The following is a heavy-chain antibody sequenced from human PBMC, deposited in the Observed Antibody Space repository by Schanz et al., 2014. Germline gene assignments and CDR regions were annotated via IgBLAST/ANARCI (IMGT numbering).Heavy chain of an antibody. CDR2: ISAASSSI. CDR3: TRTPFYFFHGMDV. V-gene: IGHV3-11*06. Sequence: QVQLVESGGGVVQPGRSLRLSCAGSGFTFSDHHMDWVRQAPGKGLEWLAYISAASSSIHYADSVKGRFTISRDNARNSVYLHMSSLRDEDTALYYCTRTPFYFFHGMDVWGQGTLVAVSS. CDR1: GFTFSDHH. J-gene: IGHJ6*02.